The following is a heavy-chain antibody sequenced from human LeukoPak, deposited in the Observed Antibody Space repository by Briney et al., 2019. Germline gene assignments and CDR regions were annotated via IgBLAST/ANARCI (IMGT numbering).Heavy chain of an antibody. CDR2: TWSDGRSE. J-gene: IGHJ4*02. CDR1: GVSLSSHG. Sequence: GGSLRLSCVVSGVSLSSHGMHWVRQAPGKGLEWLTFTWSDGRSEYYADSVKGRFTVSRDNSKNTVYLQINSLRVEDTAVYYCARDRGNDYFDSWGQGTLVIVSS. V-gene: IGHV3-33*01. CDR3: ARDRGNDYFDS.